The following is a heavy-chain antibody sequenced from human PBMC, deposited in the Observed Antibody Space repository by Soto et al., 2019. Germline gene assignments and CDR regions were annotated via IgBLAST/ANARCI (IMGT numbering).Heavy chain of an antibody. CDR2: IYYSGST. J-gene: IGHJ4*02. V-gene: IGHV4-31*03. D-gene: IGHD4-17*01. Sequence: SETLSLTCTVSGGSISSGGYYWSWIRQHPGKGLEWIGYIYYSGSTYYNPSLKSRITISVDTSKNQFSLKLSSVTAADTAVYYCARHPTVTEYYFDYWGQGTLVTVSS. CDR1: GGSISSGGYY. CDR3: ARHPTVTEYYFDY.